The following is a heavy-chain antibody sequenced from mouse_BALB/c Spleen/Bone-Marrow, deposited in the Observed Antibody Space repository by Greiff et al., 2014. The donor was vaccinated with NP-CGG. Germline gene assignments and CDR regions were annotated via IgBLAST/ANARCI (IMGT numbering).Heavy chain of an antibody. CDR2: ISSSSSTI. CDR1: GFTFSSFG. V-gene: IGHV5-17*02. Sequence: EVKLQESGGGLVQPGGSRKLSCAASGFTFSSFGMHWVRQAPEKGLEWVAYISSSSSTIYYADTVKGRFTISRDNPKNTLFLQMTSLRSEDTAMYYCARGAARATWFAYWGQGTLVTVSA. CDR3: ARGAARATWFAY. D-gene: IGHD3-1*01. J-gene: IGHJ3*01.